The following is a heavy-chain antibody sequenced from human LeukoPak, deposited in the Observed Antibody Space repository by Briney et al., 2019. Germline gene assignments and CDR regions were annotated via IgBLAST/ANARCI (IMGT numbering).Heavy chain of an antibody. Sequence: SETLSLTCTVSGGSISSYYWSWIRQPPGKGLEWIGYIYYSGSTNYNPSLKSRVTISVDTSKNQFSLKLTSVTAADTAVYSCARDKIAVAGTSYYYYMDVWGKGTTVTVSS. J-gene: IGHJ6*03. V-gene: IGHV4-59*01. CDR2: IYYSGST. CDR3: ARDKIAVAGTSYYYYMDV. CDR1: GGSISSYY. D-gene: IGHD6-19*01.